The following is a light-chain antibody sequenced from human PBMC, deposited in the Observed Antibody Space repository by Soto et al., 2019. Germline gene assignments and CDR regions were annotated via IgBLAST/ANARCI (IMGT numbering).Light chain of an antibody. CDR2: WAS. V-gene: IGKV4-1*01. J-gene: IGKJ4*01. Sequence: DIVMTQSPDSLAVSLGERATINCKSSQSVLYSSNNNNYLAWYQQKPGQPPKLLIYWASTRESGVPDRFSGSGSGTDVTLTINSLQAEDVAVYYCQQYYTTPLTFGGGTKVEIK. CDR1: QSVLYSSNNNNY. CDR3: QQYYTTPLT.